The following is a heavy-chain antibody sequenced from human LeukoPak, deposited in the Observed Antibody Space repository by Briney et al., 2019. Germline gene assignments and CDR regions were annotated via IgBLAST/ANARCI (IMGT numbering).Heavy chain of an antibody. V-gene: IGHV1-18*04. Sequence: ASVKVSCKASGYTFTSYYVHWVRQAPGQGLEWMGWISAYNGNTNYAQKLQGRVTMTTDTSTSTAYMELRSLRSDDTAVYYCARDTIFGVVIDYWGQGTLVTVSS. CDR2: ISAYNGNT. J-gene: IGHJ4*02. D-gene: IGHD3-3*01. CDR1: GYTFTSYY. CDR3: ARDTIFGVVIDY.